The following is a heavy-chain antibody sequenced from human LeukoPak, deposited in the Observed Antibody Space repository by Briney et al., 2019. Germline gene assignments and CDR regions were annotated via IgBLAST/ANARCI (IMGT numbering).Heavy chain of an antibody. CDR3: AKVPNPYSGGCYLNC. CDR1: GFTFSTFW. V-gene: IGHV3-7*01. D-gene: IGHD2-21*02. J-gene: IGHJ4*02. Sequence: PGGSLRLSCAASGFTFSTFWMTWVRQAPGKGLEGVANIRQDGAEKYYVDSVKGRFTISRDNAKNSLYLQINSLRAEDTAVYYGAKVPNPYSGGCYLNCWGQGTLVTVSS. CDR2: IRQDGAEK.